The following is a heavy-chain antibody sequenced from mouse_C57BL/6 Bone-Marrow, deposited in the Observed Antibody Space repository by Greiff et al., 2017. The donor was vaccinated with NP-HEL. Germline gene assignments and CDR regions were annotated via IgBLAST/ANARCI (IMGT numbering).Heavy chain of an antibody. D-gene: IGHD2-2*01. CDR2: INPSTGGT. CDR3: ARVLWLRRTYYFDY. CDR1: GYSFTGYY. V-gene: IGHV1-42*01. J-gene: IGHJ2*01. Sequence: EVQLQQSGPELVKPGASVKISCKASGYSFTGYYMNWVKQSPEKSLEWIGEINPSTGGTTYNQKFKAKATLTVDKSSSTAYMQLKSLTSEDSAVYYCARVLWLRRTYYFDYWGQGTTLTVSS.